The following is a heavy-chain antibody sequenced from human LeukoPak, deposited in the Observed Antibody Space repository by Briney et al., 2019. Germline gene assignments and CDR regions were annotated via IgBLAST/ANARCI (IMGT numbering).Heavy chain of an antibody. CDR1: GGSISSYY. CDR2: IYYSGST. V-gene: IGHV4-59*08. D-gene: IGHD1-26*01. CDR3: ARRSRGNFYFDY. J-gene: IGHJ4*02. Sequence: SETLSLTCTVSGGSISSYYWSWIRQPPGKGLEWIGYIYYSGSTNYNPSLKSRVTISVDTSKNQFSLKLSSVTAADTAVYYCARRSRGNFYFDYWGQGTLVTVSS.